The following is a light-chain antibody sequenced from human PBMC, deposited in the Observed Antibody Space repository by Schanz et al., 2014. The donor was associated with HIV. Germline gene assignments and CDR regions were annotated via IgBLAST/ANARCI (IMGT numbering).Light chain of an antibody. J-gene: IGLJ1*01. Sequence: QSALTQPPSASGSPGQSVTISCTGTSSDVGGYNYVSWYQQHPGKAPKLMIYDVSNRPSGVSSRFSGSKSGNTASLTISGLQPEDEADYYCCSYTTTSTYVFGAGTKLTVL. V-gene: IGLV2-14*01. CDR1: SSDVGGYNY. CDR2: DVS. CDR3: CSYTTTSTYV.